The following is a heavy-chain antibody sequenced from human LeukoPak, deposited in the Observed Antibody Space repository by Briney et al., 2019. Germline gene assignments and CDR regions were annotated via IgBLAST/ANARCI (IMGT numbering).Heavy chain of an antibody. CDR2: IYYSGST. D-gene: IGHD5-24*01. V-gene: IGHV4-59*01. Sequence: SETLSLTCTISGGSITSYHWSWIRQPPGKGLEWIGYIYYSGSTNYNPSLKSRVTISVDTSKNQFSLNLRAVTAADTAVYYCARGSRDGYNHFDYWGQGTLVTVSS. CDR3: ARGSRDGYNHFDY. J-gene: IGHJ4*02. CDR1: GGSITSYH.